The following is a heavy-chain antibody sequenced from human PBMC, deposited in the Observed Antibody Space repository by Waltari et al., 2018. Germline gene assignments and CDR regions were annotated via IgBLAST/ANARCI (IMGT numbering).Heavy chain of an antibody. CDR1: GGTFSSYA. CDR2: IIPIFGTA. CDR3: ARVDTPRYYYYGMDV. D-gene: IGHD5-18*01. J-gene: IGHJ6*02. Sequence: QVQLVQSGAEVKKPGSSVKVYCKASGGTFSSYAISWGLQAPGQGLEWMGGIIPIFGTANYAQKFQGRVTITTDESTSTAYMELSSLRSEDTAVYYCARVDTPRYYYYGMDVWGQGTTVTVSS. V-gene: IGHV1-69*05.